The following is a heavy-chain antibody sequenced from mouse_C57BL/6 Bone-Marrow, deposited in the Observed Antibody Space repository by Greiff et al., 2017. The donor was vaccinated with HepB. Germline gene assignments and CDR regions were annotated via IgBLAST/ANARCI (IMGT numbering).Heavy chain of an antibody. CDR2: IYPGSGST. V-gene: IGHV1-55*01. J-gene: IGHJ3*01. Sequence: QVQLQQPGAELVKPGASVKMSCKASGYTFTSYWITWVKQRPGQGLEWIGDIYPGSGSTNYNEKFKSKAILTVDTSSSTAYMQLSSLTSEDSAVYYCARPSITTGAWFAYWGQGTLVTVSA. CDR3: ARPSITTGAWFAY. CDR1: GYTFTSYW. D-gene: IGHD1-1*01.